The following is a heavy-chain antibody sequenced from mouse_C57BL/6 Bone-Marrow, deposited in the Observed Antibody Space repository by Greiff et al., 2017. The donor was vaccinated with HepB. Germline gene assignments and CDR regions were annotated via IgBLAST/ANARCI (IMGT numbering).Heavy chain of an antibody. V-gene: IGHV2-6*01. CDR3: ASGRRFPWFAY. CDR2: IWGVGST. D-gene: IGHD1-1*01. CDR1: GFSLTSYG. Sequence: QVQLKESGPGLVAPSQSLSITCTVSGFSLTSYGVDWVRQSPGKGLEWLGVIWGVGSTNYNSALKSRLSISKDNSKSQVFLKMNSLQTDDTAMYYCASGRRFPWFAYWGQGTLVTVSA. J-gene: IGHJ3*01.